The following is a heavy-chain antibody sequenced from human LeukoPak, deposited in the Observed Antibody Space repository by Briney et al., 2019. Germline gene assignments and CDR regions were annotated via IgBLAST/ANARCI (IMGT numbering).Heavy chain of an antibody. CDR2: MNHSGST. V-gene: IGHV4-34*01. CDR1: GGSFSGYY. D-gene: IGHD3-10*01. J-gene: IGHJ5*02. Sequence: SETLSLTCAVYGGSFSGYYWSWIRQPPGKGLEWIGEMNHSGSTNYNPSLKSRVTISVDTSKNQFSLKLSSVTAADTAVYYCARGRLGSRITMVRGFDPWGQGTLVTVSS. CDR3: ARGRLGSRITMVRGFDP.